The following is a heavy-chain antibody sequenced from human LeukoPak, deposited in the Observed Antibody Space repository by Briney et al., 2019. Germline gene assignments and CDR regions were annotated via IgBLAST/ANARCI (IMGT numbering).Heavy chain of an antibody. J-gene: IGHJ6*02. CDR1: GFTFSSYG. CDR3: AKDQSYYYGSGSHSGMDV. Sequence: GGSLRLSCAASGFTFSSYGMHWVRQAPGKGLEWVAVMSYDGSNKYYADSVKGRFTISRDNSKNTLYLQMNSLRAEDTAVYYCAKDQSYYYGSGSHSGMDVWGQGTTVTVSS. CDR2: MSYDGSNK. D-gene: IGHD3-10*01. V-gene: IGHV3-30*18.